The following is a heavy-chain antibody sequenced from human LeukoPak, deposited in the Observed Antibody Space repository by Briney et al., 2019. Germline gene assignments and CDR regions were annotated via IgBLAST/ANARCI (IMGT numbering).Heavy chain of an antibody. CDR1: GGSISSYY. J-gene: IGHJ4*02. CDR3: ARSYSIEYVREC. Sequence: PSETLSLTCIISGGSISSYYWSWIRQSPGKGLEWIGYITYTGSTDYDPSLKGRVTISVDTSRNQFSLRLNSVTAADTAVYYCARSYSIEYVRECWGQGTPVTVSS. V-gene: IGHV4-59*01. CDR2: ITYTGST. D-gene: IGHD3-16*01.